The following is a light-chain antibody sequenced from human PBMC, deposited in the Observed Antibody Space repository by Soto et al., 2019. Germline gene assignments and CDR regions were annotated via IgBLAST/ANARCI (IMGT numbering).Light chain of an antibody. CDR2: EVS. CDR1: SSDVGGYNY. CDR3: SSYTSSSTDV. V-gene: IGLV2-14*01. J-gene: IGLJ1*01. Sequence: QSVLTQPASVSGSPGQSITISCTGTSSDVGGYNYVSWYQQHPGKAPKLMIYEVSNRPSGVSNRFSGSKSGNTASPTISGLQAEDEADYYCSSYTSSSTDVFGTGTTVTVL.